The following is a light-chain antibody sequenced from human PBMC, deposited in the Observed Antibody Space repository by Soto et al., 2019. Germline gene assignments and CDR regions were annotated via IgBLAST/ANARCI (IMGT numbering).Light chain of an antibody. V-gene: IGKV3-15*01. CDR3: QQYYNWPQT. CDR2: GAF. Sequence: EILMTQSPGTLSVSPGEGATLSCRASQSVSDKVAWYQQKPGQAPRLLIYGAFTRATGIPARFSGSGSGTEFTLTISSLQSADFAVYFCQQYYNWPQTFGRGTKVEVQ. J-gene: IGKJ1*01. CDR1: QSVSDK.